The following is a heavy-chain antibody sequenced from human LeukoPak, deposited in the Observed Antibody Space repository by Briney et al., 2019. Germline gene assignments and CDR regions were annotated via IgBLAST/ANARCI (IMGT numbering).Heavy chain of an antibody. CDR1: GGSISSGSYY. J-gene: IGHJ2*01. CDR3: ARDPQIVDRRSYWYFDL. CDR2: IYTSGST. Sequence: SETLSLTCTVSGGSISSGSYYWSWIRQPAGKGLEWIGRIYTSGSTNYNPSLKSRVTISVDTSKNQFSLKLSFVTAADTAVYYCARDPQIVDRRSYWYFDLWGRGTLVTVSS. V-gene: IGHV4-61*02. D-gene: IGHD3-22*01.